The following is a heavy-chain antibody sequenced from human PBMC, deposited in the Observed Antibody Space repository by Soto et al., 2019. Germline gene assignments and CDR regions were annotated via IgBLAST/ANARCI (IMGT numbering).Heavy chain of an antibody. Sequence: QLQLQESGPGLVKPSETLSLTCTVSGGSISSSSYYWGWIRQPPGKGLEWIGSIYYSGSTYYNPSLKSRVTISVDTSKNQFSLKLSSVTAADTAVYYCARRGPIQQLVPYYYYGMDVWGQGTTVTVSS. D-gene: IGHD6-13*01. CDR3: ARRGPIQQLVPYYYYGMDV. J-gene: IGHJ6*02. CDR1: GGSISSSSYY. CDR2: IYYSGST. V-gene: IGHV4-39*01.